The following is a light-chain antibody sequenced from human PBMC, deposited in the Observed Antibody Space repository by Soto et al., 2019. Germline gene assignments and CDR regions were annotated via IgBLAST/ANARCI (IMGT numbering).Light chain of an antibody. V-gene: IGLV2-23*01. J-gene: IGLJ3*02. CDR3: CSYAGSSTWV. Sequence: HSVLTQPASVSGSPGQSITISCTGTSSDVGSYNLVSWYQQYPDKAPKLILYEGTQRPSGVSDRFSGSKSGNTASLTISGLQAEDEADYYCCSYAGSSTWVFGGGTKLTVL. CDR2: EGT. CDR1: SSDVGSYNL.